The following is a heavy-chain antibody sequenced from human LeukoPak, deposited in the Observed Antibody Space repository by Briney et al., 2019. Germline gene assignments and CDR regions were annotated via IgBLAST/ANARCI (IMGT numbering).Heavy chain of an antibody. CDR3: ARDRRPARTYSGLFDY. CDR2: ISGNDEST. V-gene: IGHV3-23*01. CDR1: GFSCSTRG. Sequence: GGSLRLSCAASGFSCSTRGMSWVRQAPGKGLEWVSAISGNDESTFYADSVKGRFTISGDNSRNTLYLQLSSLSAEDSAIYYCARDRRPARTYSGLFDYWGQGTLVTVSS. D-gene: IGHD5-12*01. J-gene: IGHJ4*02.